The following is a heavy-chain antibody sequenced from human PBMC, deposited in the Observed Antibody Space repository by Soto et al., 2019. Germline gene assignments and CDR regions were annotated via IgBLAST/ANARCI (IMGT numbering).Heavy chain of an antibody. J-gene: IGHJ1*01. V-gene: IGHV3-7*03. Sequence: DVQLVESGGGLVQPGGSLRLSCSASGFTYSAYYMNWVRQAPGKGLEWVANIQDDGSATFYADSVRGRFTISRDNAKNSLYLQMNSLRVEDTAVYYCAPLNWVVPGSQWGQGTLVTVSS. D-gene: IGHD6-19*01. CDR2: IQDDGSAT. CDR3: APLNWVVPGSQ. CDR1: GFTYSAYY.